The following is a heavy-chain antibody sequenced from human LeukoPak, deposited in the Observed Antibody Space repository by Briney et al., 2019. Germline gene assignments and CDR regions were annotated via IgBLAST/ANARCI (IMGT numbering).Heavy chain of an antibody. Sequence: ASVKVSCKASGDTFTGYYMHWVRQAPGQGLEWMGWISPNSGGTNYAQKFQGRVTMTRDTSISTAYMELSRLRSDDTAVYYCARMYDYGDYRAFDYWGQGTLVTVSS. D-gene: IGHD4-17*01. V-gene: IGHV1-2*02. CDR2: ISPNSGGT. CDR1: GDTFTGYY. J-gene: IGHJ4*02. CDR3: ARMYDYGDYRAFDY.